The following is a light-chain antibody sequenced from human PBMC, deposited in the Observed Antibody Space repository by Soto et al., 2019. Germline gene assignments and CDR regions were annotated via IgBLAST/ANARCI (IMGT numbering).Light chain of an antibody. J-gene: IGLJ1*01. Sequence: QSALTQPASVSGSPGQSITISCTGTSSDVGGYNFVSWYQHHPGNAPKLMIYEVTNRPSGVSNRFSGSKSDNSASLTISGLQAEDEADYYCSSYTDSGTYVFGTGTKVTVL. CDR1: SSDVGGYNF. V-gene: IGLV2-14*01. CDR3: SSYTDSGTYV. CDR2: EVT.